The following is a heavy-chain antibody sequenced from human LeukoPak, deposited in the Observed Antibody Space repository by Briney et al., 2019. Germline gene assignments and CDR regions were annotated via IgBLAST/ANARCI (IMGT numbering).Heavy chain of an antibody. CDR3: ARVGHYGSGSCFES. J-gene: IGHJ4*02. CDR1: GFTVNGNY. CDR2: TYSGGTT. Sequence: GGSLRLSCVASGFTVNGNYMSWVRQAPGKGLEWVSVTYSGGTTYYADSVKGRFTISRDNSKNTLYLQMNSLRAEDTAVYCCARVGHYGSGSCFESWGQGTLVTVSS. D-gene: IGHD3-10*01. V-gene: IGHV3-53*01.